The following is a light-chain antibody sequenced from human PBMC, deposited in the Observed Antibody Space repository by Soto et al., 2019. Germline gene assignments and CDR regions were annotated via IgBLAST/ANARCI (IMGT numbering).Light chain of an antibody. CDR2: GAT. CDR1: QNVGNS. J-gene: IGKJ2*01. Sequence: EIVMTQSPATLSVSPRERATLSCRASQNVGNSLAWYQQKPGQAPRLLIYGATTRATGIPARFSGSGSGTDFTLTISSLQSEDFAVYYCQHYNNWPPYTFGQGTKVEIK. CDR3: QHYNNWPPYT. V-gene: IGKV3-15*01.